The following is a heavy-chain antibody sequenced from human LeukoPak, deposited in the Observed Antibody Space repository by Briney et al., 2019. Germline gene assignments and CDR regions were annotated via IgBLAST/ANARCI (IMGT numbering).Heavy chain of an antibody. CDR1: GYTFTGYY. CDR2: INPNSGGT. CDR3: ARATFFGVAQPRKYYFDY. D-gene: IGHD3-3*01. V-gene: IGHV1-2*02. Sequence: ASVKVSCKASGYTFTGYYMHWVRQAPGQGLEWMGWINPNSGGTNYAQKFQGRVTMTRDTSISTAYMELSRLRSDDTAVNYCARATFFGVAQPRKYYFDYWGQGTLVTVSS. J-gene: IGHJ4*02.